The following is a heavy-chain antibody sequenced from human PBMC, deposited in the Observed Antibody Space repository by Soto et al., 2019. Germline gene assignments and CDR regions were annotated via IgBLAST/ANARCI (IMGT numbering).Heavy chain of an antibody. CDR1: GGTFASSS. Sequence: QEELVQSGAEVKKPGSSVNVSCKASGGTFASSSITWVRQAPGQRLEWMGEIIPLLKTVNYAQKFQGRVTITGDRSTSTVYMALSRLRSDDTAVYYCARDPVDLFGYMDVWGHGTTVTVS. D-gene: IGHD6-25*01. CDR3: ARDPVDLFGYMDV. V-gene: IGHV1-69*06. CDR2: IIPLLKTV. J-gene: IGHJ6*02.